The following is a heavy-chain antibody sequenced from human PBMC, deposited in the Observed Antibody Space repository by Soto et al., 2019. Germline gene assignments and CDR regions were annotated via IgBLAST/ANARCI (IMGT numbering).Heavy chain of an antibody. V-gene: IGHV3-30-3*01. CDR3: ARGAIAAAVLPVYYYGMDV. J-gene: IGHJ6*02. CDR1: GFTFSSYA. Sequence: GSLRLSCAASGFTFSSYAMHWVRQAPGKGLEWVAVISYDGSNKYYADSVKGRFTISRDNSKNTLYLQMNSLRAEDTAVYYCARGAIAAAVLPVYYYGMDVWGQGTTVTVSS. CDR2: ISYDGSNK. D-gene: IGHD6-13*01.